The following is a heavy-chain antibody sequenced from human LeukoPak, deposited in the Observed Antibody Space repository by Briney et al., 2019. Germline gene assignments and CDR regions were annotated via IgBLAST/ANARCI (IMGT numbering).Heavy chain of an antibody. D-gene: IGHD3-22*01. CDR2: ISYDGSNK. V-gene: IGHV3-30*04. CDR3: ARIGGDSSGYYY. CDR1: EFTLSGYV. J-gene: IGHJ4*02. Sequence: GGPLNPSFEPSEFTLSGYVIHGAGKAPGRGLEWGAVISYDGSNKYYADSVKGRFTISRDNSKNTLYLQMNSLRAEDTAVYYCARIGGDSSGYYYWGQGTLVTVSS.